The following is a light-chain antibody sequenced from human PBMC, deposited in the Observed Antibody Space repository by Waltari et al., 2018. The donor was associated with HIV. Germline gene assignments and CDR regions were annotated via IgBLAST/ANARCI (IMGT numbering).Light chain of an antibody. J-gene: IGLJ2*01. CDR2: ELS. V-gene: IGLV2-14*01. Sequence: QSALTQPASVSGSPGHWVTISCTGTRSDVGGYHYVSWYQQHPGKAPQRMIYELSKRPSGVSNRFSRSKSGNTASLTISGLQAEHEADYYCSSYTTSSTSVVFGGGTKLTVL. CDR1: RSDVGGYHY. CDR3: SSYTTSSTSVV.